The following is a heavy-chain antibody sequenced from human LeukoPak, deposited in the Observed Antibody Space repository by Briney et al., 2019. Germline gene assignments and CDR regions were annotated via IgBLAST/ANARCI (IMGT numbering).Heavy chain of an antibody. V-gene: IGHV5-51*01. CDR3: ARGLRELAVSTILAAAARAFDY. D-gene: IGHD6-6*01. Sequence: GESLKISCRGSGYSFTSYWIGWVRHMPGKGLEWMGIIYPGDSDTRYAPSFQGQVTISADKSISTAYLQWSSLKASDTAMYYCARGLRELAVSTILAAAARAFDYWGQGTLVTVSS. J-gene: IGHJ4*02. CDR1: GYSFTSYW. CDR2: IYPGDSDT.